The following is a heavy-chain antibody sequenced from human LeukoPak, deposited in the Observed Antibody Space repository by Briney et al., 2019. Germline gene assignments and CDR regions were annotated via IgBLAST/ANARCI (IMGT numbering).Heavy chain of an antibody. J-gene: IGHJ6*04. CDR2: ISSSSSYI. V-gene: IGHV3-21*01. Sequence: GGSLRLSCAASGFTFSSYSMNWVRQAPGKGLEWVSSISSSSSYIYYADSVKGRFTISRDNAKNSLYLQMNSLRAEDTAVYYCAREHHYNILTGYPCDYYYGMDVWGKGTTVTVSS. CDR1: GFTFSSYS. CDR3: AREHHYNILTGYPCDYYYGMDV. D-gene: IGHD3-9*01.